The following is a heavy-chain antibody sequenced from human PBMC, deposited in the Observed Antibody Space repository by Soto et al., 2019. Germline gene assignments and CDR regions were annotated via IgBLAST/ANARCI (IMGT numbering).Heavy chain of an antibody. V-gene: IGHV1-69*06. J-gene: IGHJ3*02. CDR1: GGNFKSYA. D-gene: IGHD3-3*01. Sequence: VQLVQSGAEVKMPGSSVKISCKASGGNFKSYAISWVRQAPGQGLEWMGGVIPLYGTPNYAQKFQGRVTITADTSTSTGYMELSSLRPEDTAVYYCARPFLEWLYDAFHIWGQGTMLTVSS. CDR3: ARPFLEWLYDAFHI. CDR2: VIPLYGTP.